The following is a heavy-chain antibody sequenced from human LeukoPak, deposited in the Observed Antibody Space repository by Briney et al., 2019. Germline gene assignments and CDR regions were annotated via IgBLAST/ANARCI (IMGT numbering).Heavy chain of an antibody. V-gene: IGHV3-30-3*01. CDR3: ARGPDPGISGIPYYFDY. Sequence: PGGSLRLSCAASGFTFSSYAMHWVRQAPGKGLEWVAVISYGGDDGSNIYYADSVKGRFTISRDNSKSTLYLQMNSLRPEDTAVYYCARGPDPGISGIPYYFDYWGQGTLVTVSS. CDR1: GFTFSSYA. D-gene: IGHD1-14*01. J-gene: IGHJ4*02. CDR2: ISYGGDDGSNI.